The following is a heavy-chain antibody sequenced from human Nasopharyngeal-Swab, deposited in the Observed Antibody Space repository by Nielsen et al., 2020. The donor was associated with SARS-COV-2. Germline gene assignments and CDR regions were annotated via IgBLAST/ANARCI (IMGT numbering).Heavy chain of an antibody. CDR1: GYSFTSYW. D-gene: IGHD2-15*01. V-gene: IGHV5-51*01. CDR3: ARHAGYFSAGSCYHPGWFDP. Sequence: GGSLRPSCKGSGYSFTSYWIGWVRQMPGKGLEWMGTIYPGDSDTRYSPSFQGQVTIPAAKSISTAYLQWSSLKASDTAMYYCARHAGYFSAGSCYHPGWFDPWGQGTLVTASS. J-gene: IGHJ5*02. CDR2: IYPGDSDT.